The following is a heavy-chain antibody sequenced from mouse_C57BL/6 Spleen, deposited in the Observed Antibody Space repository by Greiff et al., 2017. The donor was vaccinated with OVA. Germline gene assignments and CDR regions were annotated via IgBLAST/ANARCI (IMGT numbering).Heavy chain of an antibody. CDR2: IDPEDGET. CDR1: GFNIKDYY. CDR3: ARGGGDGYPYYFDY. D-gene: IGHD2-3*01. Sequence: EVKVVESGAELVKPGASVKLSCTASGFNIKDYYMHWVKQRTEQGLEWIGRIDPEDGETKYAPKFQGKATITADTSSNTAYLQLSSLTSEDTAVYYCARGGGDGYPYYFDYWGQGTTLTVSS. J-gene: IGHJ2*01. V-gene: IGHV14-2*01.